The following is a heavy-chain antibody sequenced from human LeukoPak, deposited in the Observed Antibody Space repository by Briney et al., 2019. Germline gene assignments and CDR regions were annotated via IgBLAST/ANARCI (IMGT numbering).Heavy chain of an antibody. Sequence: GGSLRPSCAASGFTFSDYYMSWIRQAPGKGLEWVSYISSSSSYTNYADSVKGRFTISRDNAKNSLYLQMNSLRAEDTAVYYCARAKRYSYVDYWGQGTLVTVSS. CDR3: ARAKRYSYVDY. CDR1: GFTFSDYY. CDR2: ISSSSSYT. J-gene: IGHJ4*02. D-gene: IGHD5-18*01. V-gene: IGHV3-11*05.